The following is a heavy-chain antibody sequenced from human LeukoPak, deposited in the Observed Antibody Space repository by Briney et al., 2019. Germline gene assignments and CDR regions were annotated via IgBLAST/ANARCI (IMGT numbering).Heavy chain of an antibody. CDR3: ARDCSGGSCYNGMDV. V-gene: IGHV1-18*01. D-gene: IGHD2-15*01. Sequence: GASVKVSCKASGYTFTSYGISWVRQTPGQRLEWMGYISAYNGNTNYAQKLQGRVTMTTDTSTSTAYMELRSLRSDDTAVYYCARDCSGGSCYNGMDVWGQGTTVTVSS. J-gene: IGHJ6*02. CDR1: GYTFTSYG. CDR2: ISAYNGNT.